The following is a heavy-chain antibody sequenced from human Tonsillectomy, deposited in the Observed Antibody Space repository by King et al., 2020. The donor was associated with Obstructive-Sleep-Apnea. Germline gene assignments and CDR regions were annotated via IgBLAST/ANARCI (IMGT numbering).Heavy chain of an antibody. CDR3: ARVPLSWAGTHLYFDY. CDR1: GGSISSSRYY. CDR2: IYYSGST. V-gene: IGHV4-39*07. Sequence: QLQESGPGLVKPSETLSLTCTVSGGSISSSRYYWGWIRQPPGKGLEWIGNIYYSGSTYYNPSLKSRVTISVDTSKNQFSLNLSSVTAADTAVYFCARVPLSWAGTHLYFDYWGQGTLVTVSS. D-gene: IGHD6-19*01. J-gene: IGHJ4*02.